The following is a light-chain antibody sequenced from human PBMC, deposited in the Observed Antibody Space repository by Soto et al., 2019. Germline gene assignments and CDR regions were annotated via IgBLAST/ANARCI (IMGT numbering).Light chain of an antibody. CDR3: QQYNNWPPWT. V-gene: IGKV3-15*01. Sequence: EIVLTQSPGTLSLSPGERATLSCRASQSVSDKLAWYQQKPGQAPRLLIYHASTRATGIPASFSGSGSGTELTLTISSLQSEDFAVYYCQQYNNWPPWTFGQGTKVDIK. CDR2: HAS. CDR1: QSVSDK. J-gene: IGKJ1*01.